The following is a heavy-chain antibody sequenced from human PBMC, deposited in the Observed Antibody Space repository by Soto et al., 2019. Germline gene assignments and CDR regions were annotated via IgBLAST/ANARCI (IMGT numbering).Heavy chain of an antibody. Sequence: QVQLVQSGAEVKKPGSSVKVSCKASGGTFSSYAISWVRQAPGQGLEWMGGIIPIFGTANYAQKFQGRVTSTADKSTSTAYMELSSLRSEDTAVYYCARGRDCSGGSCYSGSLGWFDPWGQGTLVTVSS. CDR3: ARGRDCSGGSCYSGSLGWFDP. V-gene: IGHV1-69*06. CDR1: GGTFSSYA. D-gene: IGHD2-15*01. J-gene: IGHJ5*02. CDR2: IIPIFGTA.